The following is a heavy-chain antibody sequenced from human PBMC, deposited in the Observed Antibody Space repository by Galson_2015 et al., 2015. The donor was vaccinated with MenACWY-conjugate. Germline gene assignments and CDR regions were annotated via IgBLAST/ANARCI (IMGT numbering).Heavy chain of an antibody. V-gene: IGHV1-46*01. CDR2: INPSGGST. D-gene: IGHD3-3*01. CDR3: ARAPLYYDFWSAYGMDV. CDR1: GYTFTSYY. Sequence: SVKVSCKASGYTFTSYYMHWVRQAPGQGLEWMGIINPSGGSTRYAQKFQGRVTMTRDTSTSTVYMELSSLRSEDTAVYYCARAPLYYDFWSAYGMDVWGQGTTVSVSS. J-gene: IGHJ6*02.